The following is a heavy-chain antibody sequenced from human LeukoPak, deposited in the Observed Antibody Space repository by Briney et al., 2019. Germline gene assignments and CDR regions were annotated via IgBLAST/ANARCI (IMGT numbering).Heavy chain of an antibody. V-gene: IGHV3-48*03. Sequence: GGSLRLSCAASGFTFSSFEMNWVRQAPGKGLEWVSYISSGGTTIYYADSVKGRFTISRDNAENSLYLQMNSLRAEDTAVYYCARDGGYSYGSFDYWGQGTLVTVSS. CDR1: GFTFSSFE. D-gene: IGHD5-18*01. CDR3: ARDGGYSYGSFDY. J-gene: IGHJ4*02. CDR2: ISSGGTTI.